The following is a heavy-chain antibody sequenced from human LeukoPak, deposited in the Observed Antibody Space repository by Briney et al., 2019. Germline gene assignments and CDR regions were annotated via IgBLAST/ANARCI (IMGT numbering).Heavy chain of an antibody. CDR2: IYYSGST. V-gene: IGHV4-59*08. J-gene: IGHJ3*02. D-gene: IGHD2-2*01. CDR1: GGSIGSYY. Sequence: SETLSLTCTVSGGSIGSYYWSWIRQPPGKGLEWIGYIYYSGSTNYNPSLKSRVTISVDTSKNQFSLKLSSVTAADTAVYYCARHRRVPAALGAFDIWGQGTMVTVSS. CDR3: ARHRRVPAALGAFDI.